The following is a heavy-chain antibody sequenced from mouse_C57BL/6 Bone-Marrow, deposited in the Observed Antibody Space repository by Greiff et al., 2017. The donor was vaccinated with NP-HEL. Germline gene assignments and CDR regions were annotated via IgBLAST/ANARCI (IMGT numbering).Heavy chain of an antibody. V-gene: IGHV1-7*01. J-gene: IGHJ2*01. Sequence: QVQLQQSGAELAKPGASVKLSCNASGYTFTSYWMHWVKQRPVQGLEWIGYINPSSGYTKYNQKFKDKATLTADKSSSTAYMQLSSLTYEDSAVYYCARGGIITTVVADYWGQGTTLTVSS. D-gene: IGHD1-1*01. CDR1: GYTFTSYW. CDR2: INPSSGYT. CDR3: ARGGIITTVVADY.